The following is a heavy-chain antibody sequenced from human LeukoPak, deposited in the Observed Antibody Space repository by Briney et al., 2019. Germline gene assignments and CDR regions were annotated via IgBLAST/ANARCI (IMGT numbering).Heavy chain of an antibody. Sequence: ASVKVSCKASGGTFSSYAISWVRQAPGQGLEWMGRIIPILGIANYAQKFQGRVTITADKSTSTAYMELSSLRSEDTAVYYCARDYGGNSVGALDIWGQGTMVTVSS. D-gene: IGHD4-23*01. V-gene: IGHV1-69*04. CDR2: IIPILGIA. CDR3: ARDYGGNSVGALDI. CDR1: GGTFSSYA. J-gene: IGHJ3*02.